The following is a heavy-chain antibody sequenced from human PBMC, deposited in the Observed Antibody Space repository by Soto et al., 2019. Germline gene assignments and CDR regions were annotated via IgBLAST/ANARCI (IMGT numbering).Heavy chain of an antibody. Sequence: PGGSLRLSCAASGFTFSSYSMNWVRQAPGKGLEWVSSVSSSSSYIYYADSVKGRFTISRDKAKNSLYLQMNSLRAEDTAVYYCARERYSSSWPDAFDIWGQGTMVTVSS. J-gene: IGHJ3*02. CDR2: VSSSSSYI. D-gene: IGHD6-13*01. V-gene: IGHV3-21*01. CDR1: GFTFSSYS. CDR3: ARERYSSSWPDAFDI.